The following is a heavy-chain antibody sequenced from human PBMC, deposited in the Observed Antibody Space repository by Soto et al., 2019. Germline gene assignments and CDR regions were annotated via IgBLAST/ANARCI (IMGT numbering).Heavy chain of an antibody. V-gene: IGHV2-5*02. CDR2: IYWDDTK. CDR1: GFSVTTSGVS. CDR3: THDLTFSITAAEKYYYYGMDV. Sequence: QITLKESGPTLVKPTQTLTLTCTFSGFSVTTSGVSVGWIRQPPGKALEWLGIIYWDDTKRYSPSLKSRLTITKDTSKNQVVLTMTNMDPVDTATYFCTHDLTFSITAAEKYYYYGMDVWGQGTTVTVSS. J-gene: IGHJ6*02. D-gene: IGHD6-6*01.